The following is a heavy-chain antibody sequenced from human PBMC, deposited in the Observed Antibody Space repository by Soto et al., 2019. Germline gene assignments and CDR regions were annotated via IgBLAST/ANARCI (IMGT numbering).Heavy chain of an antibody. CDR1: GFTFSSYA. J-gene: IGHJ4*02. D-gene: IGHD1-7*01. CDR3: ARSPAGITGTGRDF. Sequence: PGGSLRLSCAASGFTFSSYAMHWVRQAPGKGLEWVAVISYDGSNKYYADSVKGRFTISRDNSKNTLYLQMNSLRAEDTAVYYCARSPAGITGTGRDFWGLGTLVTVSS. V-gene: IGHV3-30-3*01. CDR2: ISYDGSNK.